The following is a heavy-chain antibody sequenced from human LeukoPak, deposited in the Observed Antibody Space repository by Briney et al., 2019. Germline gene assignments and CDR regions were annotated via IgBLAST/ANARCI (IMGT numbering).Heavy chain of an antibody. Sequence: ASVKVSCKASGGSFSGHAITWVRKAPGQGLEWMGGTIPIFGTTNYAQKFQGRVTITADESTSTAYMELSSLRSEDTAVYYCARIRESIVGAMGPGYYGMDVWGQGTTVTVSS. CDR2: TIPIFGTT. J-gene: IGHJ6*02. CDR3: ARIRESIVGAMGPGYYGMDV. D-gene: IGHD1-26*01. CDR1: GGSFSGHA. V-gene: IGHV1-69*13.